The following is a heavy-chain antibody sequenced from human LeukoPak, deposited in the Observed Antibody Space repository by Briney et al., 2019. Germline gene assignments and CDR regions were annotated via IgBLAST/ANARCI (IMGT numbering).Heavy chain of an antibody. J-gene: IGHJ4*02. CDR1: GYTFTNYH. Sequence: ASVKVSCKASGYTFTNYHIYWVRQATGQGLEWMGWMNPNNGDSGYAQKFQGRVTITRDTSISTSYMELRSLRSDDTAVYFCARTTSFTASGYDYWGQGTLVTVSS. D-gene: IGHD6-25*01. CDR3: ARTTSFTASGYDY. CDR2: MNPNNGDS. V-gene: IGHV1-8*03.